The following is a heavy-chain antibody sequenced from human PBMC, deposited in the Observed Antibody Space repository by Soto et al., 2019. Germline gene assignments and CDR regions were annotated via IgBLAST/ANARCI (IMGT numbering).Heavy chain of an antibody. D-gene: IGHD3-9*01. CDR2: IIPIFGTA. CDR3: ARVKYYDILTGRTSYYYDGMDV. CDR1: GGTFSSYA. Sequence: QVQLVQSGAEVKKPGSSVKVSCKASGGTFSSYAISWVRQAPGQGLEWMGGIIPIFGTANYAQKFQGGVTITADESKRTAYMELSSLRSEDTAVYYCARVKYYDILTGRTSYYYDGMDVWGQGTTVTFSS. J-gene: IGHJ6*02. V-gene: IGHV1-69*01.